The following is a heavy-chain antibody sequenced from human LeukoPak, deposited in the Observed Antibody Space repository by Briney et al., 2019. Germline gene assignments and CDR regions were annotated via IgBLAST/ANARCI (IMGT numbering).Heavy chain of an antibody. CDR3: AASRFWSGYSSDYYYYYMDV. CDR1: GGTFSSYA. J-gene: IGHJ6*03. D-gene: IGHD3-3*01. Sequence: ASVKVSCKASGGTFSSYAISWVRQAPGQGLEWMGGIIPIFGTANYAQKFQGRVTITADESTSTAYMELSSLRSEDTAVYYCAASRFWSGYSSDYYYYYMDVWGKGTTVTVSS. V-gene: IGHV1-69*13. CDR2: IIPIFGTA.